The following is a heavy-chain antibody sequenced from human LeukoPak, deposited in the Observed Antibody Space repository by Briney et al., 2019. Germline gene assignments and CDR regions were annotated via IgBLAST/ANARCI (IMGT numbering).Heavy chain of an antibody. J-gene: IGHJ3*02. D-gene: IGHD2-21*01. CDR1: GFTVSSNY. Sequence: GGSLRLSCAASGFTVSSNYMSWVRQAPGKGLEWVSVIYSGGSTYYADSVKGRFTISRDNSKNTLYLQMNSLRAEDTAVYSCAKAAVIIGLAAFDTWGQGTMVTVSS. CDR2: IYSGGST. V-gene: IGHV3-53*01. CDR3: AKAAVIIGLAAFDT.